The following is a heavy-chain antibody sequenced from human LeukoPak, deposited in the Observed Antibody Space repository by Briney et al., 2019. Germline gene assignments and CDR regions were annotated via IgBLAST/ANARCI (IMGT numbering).Heavy chain of an antibody. D-gene: IGHD6-13*01. V-gene: IGHV3-21*01. CDR3: ASQGDHSSSWPLELTSHKYFQH. J-gene: IGHJ1*01. Sequence: PGGSLRLSCAASGFTFSPYDMTWVRQAPGKGLEWVSSISSSSSYIYYADSVKGRFTISRDNAKNSLYLQMNSLRAEDTAVYYCASQGDHSSSWPLELTSHKYFQHWGQGTLVTVSS. CDR2: ISSSSSYI. CDR1: GFTFSPYD.